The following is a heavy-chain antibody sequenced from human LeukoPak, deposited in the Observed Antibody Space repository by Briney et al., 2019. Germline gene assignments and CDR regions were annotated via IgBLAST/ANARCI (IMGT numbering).Heavy chain of an antibody. CDR1: GGSIGSHY. Sequence: SETLSLTCTVSGGSIGSHYWSWIRQPPGKGLEWIGYIYYSGSTNYNPSLKSRVTISVDTSKNQFSLKLSSVTAADTAVYYCARLPAHYFDYWGQGTLVTVSS. V-gene: IGHV4-59*11. CDR3: ARLPAHYFDY. CDR2: IYYSGST. J-gene: IGHJ4*02.